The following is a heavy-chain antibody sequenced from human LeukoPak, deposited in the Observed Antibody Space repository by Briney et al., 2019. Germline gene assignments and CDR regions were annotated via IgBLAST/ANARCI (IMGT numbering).Heavy chain of an antibody. CDR3: ARGSTSDWPLDH. J-gene: IGHJ4*02. Sequence: ASVKVSCKASGYTFSAYTIHWVRQAPGQRFEWMGWIDSDNGDTRYSQTFQSRVTITRDTSANTVYMELSSLRSEDTALYYCARGSTSDWPLDHWGQETLVTISS. CDR2: IDSDNGDT. V-gene: IGHV1-3*01. CDR1: GYTFSAYT. D-gene: IGHD6-19*01.